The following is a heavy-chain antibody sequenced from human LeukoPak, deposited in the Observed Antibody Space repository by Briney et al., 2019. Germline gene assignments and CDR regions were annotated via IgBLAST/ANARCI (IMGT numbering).Heavy chain of an antibody. CDR3: ARKPDAFDL. J-gene: IGHJ3*01. CDR2: ISYDGSIK. Sequence: GGSLRLSCVASGFTFTSYAMHWVRQAPGKGLEWVTVISYDGSIKYYADSVKGRFTNSRDISKNTLYLQMNSLRAEDTAVYYCARKPDAFDLWGQGTMVTVSS. V-gene: IGHV3-30-3*01. CDR1: GFTFTSYA.